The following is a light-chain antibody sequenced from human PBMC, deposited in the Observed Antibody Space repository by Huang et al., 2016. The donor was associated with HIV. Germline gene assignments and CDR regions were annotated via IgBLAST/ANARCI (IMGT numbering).Light chain of an antibody. CDR1: QSGHSY. CDR2: DAS. V-gene: IGKV3-11*01. Sequence: EIVLTQSPATLSLSPGERATLSCRASQSGHSYLAGYQQKPGQAPRLLLYDASNRATGIPARFSGSGSGTDFTRTISNLQSEDFAVYYCQQRSAWPLTFGGGTKVEI. CDR3: QQRSAWPLT. J-gene: IGKJ4*01.